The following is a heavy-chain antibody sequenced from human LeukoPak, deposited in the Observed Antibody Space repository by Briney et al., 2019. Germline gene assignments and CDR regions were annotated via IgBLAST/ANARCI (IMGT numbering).Heavy chain of an antibody. J-gene: IGHJ4*02. CDR3: ATEDKYYYDSNY. V-gene: IGHV1-24*01. CDR2: FDPEDGET. CDR1: GYTLTELS. Sequence: ASVKVSCKVSGYTLTELSMHWVRQAPGKGLEWMGGFDPEDGETIYAQKFQGRVTMTEDTSTDTAYMELSSLRSEDTAVYYCATEDKYYYDSNYWGQGTLVTVSS. D-gene: IGHD3-22*01.